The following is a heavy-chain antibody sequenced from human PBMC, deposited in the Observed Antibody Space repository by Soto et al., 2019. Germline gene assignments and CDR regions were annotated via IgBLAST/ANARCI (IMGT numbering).Heavy chain of an antibody. Sequence: QVQLVESGGGVVQPGRSLRLSCAASGFTLSSYGMHWVRQAPGKGLEWVAVISYDGSTKYYADSVKGRFTISRDNSKNTLYLQMNSLRAEDTAVYYCAKPISSDYYYYGMDVW. CDR1: GFTLSSYG. CDR2: ISYDGSTK. V-gene: IGHV3-30*18. D-gene: IGHD3-3*02. J-gene: IGHJ6*01. CDR3: AKPISSDYYYYGMDV.